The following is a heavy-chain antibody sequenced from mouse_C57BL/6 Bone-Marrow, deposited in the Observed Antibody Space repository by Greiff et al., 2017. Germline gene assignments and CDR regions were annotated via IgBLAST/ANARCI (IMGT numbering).Heavy chain of an antibody. CDR1: GFNIKDYY. CDR2: IDPEDGDT. CDR3: THPQLITRDY. V-gene: IGHV14-1*01. Sequence: EVQLQQSGAELVRPGASVKLSCTASGFNIKDYYMHWVKQRPEQGLEWIGRIDPEDGDTEYAPKFQGKATMTADTSSNTAYLQLSRLTSEDTAVYYCTHPQLITRDYWGQGTTLTVSS. J-gene: IGHJ2*01. D-gene: IGHD1-1*01.